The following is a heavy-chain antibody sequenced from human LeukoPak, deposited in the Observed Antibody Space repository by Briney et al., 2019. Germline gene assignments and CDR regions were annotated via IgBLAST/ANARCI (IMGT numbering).Heavy chain of an antibody. CDR1: GFTFSSYA. CDR2: IFGSGGSA. J-gene: IGHJ4*02. Sequence: PGGSLRLSCTASGFTFSSYAMYWVRQAPGKGLEWVSGIFGSGGSAHYAYSVKRRFTISRDNSQKTVYLQMNSLRAEDTAVSYCGKTTTGYSSGRNPAWPVDYWGQGTLVTVSS. CDR3: GKTTTGYSSGRNPAWPVDY. D-gene: IGHD6-19*01. V-gene: IGHV3-23*01.